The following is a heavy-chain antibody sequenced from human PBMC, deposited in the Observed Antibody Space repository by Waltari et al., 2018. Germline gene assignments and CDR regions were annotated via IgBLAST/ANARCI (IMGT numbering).Heavy chain of an antibody. J-gene: IGHJ4*02. V-gene: IGHV3-21*02. Sequence: DVLLVESGGSLVKPGGSLRLSCVGSGFSFSSHSMYWVRQRPGKGLELVSSITKRSDHSHYAESVKGRFTVSRDNANNSLTLEMNNLRVEDTAVYYCVRGSGGGDLRGDKWGQGTHVTVSS. D-gene: IGHD3-3*01. CDR1: GFSFSSHS. CDR2: ITKRSDHS. CDR3: VRGSGGGDLRGDK.